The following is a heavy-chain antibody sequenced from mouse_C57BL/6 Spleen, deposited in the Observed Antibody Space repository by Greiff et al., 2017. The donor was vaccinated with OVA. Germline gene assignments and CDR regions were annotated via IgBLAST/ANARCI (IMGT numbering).Heavy chain of an antibody. Sequence: VQLKESGGGLVKPGGSLKLSCAASGFTFSSYAMSWVRQTPEKRLEWVATISDGGSYTYYPDNVKGRFTISRDNAKNNLYLQMSHLKSEDTAMYYCARVTTVVAYYYAMDYWGQGTSVTVSS. CDR2: ISDGGSYT. CDR1: GFTFSSYA. CDR3: ARVTTVVAYYYAMDY. J-gene: IGHJ4*01. D-gene: IGHD1-1*01. V-gene: IGHV5-4*01.